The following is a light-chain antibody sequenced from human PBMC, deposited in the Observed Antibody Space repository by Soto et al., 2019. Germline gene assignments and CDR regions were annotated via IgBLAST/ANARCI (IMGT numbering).Light chain of an antibody. CDR2: GNS. J-gene: IGLJ1*01. Sequence: QSVLTQPPSVSGAPGQRVTISCTGSSSNIGAGYDVHWYQQLPGTAPKVLIYGNSNRPSGVPDRFSGSKSGTSASLAITGLQDEDEADYYCQSYDSRLSGYVFGTGSKVTVL. V-gene: IGLV1-40*01. CDR1: SSNIGAGYD. CDR3: QSYDSRLSGYV.